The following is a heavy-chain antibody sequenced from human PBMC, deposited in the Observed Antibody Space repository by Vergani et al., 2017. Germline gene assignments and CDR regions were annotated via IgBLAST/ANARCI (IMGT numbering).Heavy chain of an antibody. CDR2: IYYSGST. CDR3: ATSHRGYGAFDI. Sequence: QLQLQESGPGLVKPSETLSLTCTVSGGSISSSSYYWGWIRQPPGKGLEWIGSIYYSGSTYYNPSLKSRVTISVDTSKNQFSLKLSSVTAADAAVYYCATSHRGYGAFDIWGQGTMVTVSS. D-gene: IGHD6-13*01. CDR1: GGSISSSSYY. J-gene: IGHJ3*02. V-gene: IGHV4-39*01.